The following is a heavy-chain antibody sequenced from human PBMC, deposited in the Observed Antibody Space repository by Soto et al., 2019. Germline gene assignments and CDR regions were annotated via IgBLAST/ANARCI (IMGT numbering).Heavy chain of an antibody. V-gene: IGHV3-15*07. Sequence: EVQLVESAGGLVKPGGSLRLSCVASGFSFNESWMNWVRQAPGQGLEWVGRIKTSAGGGATNYAAPVQGRFTISRDDSQNTLYLSMNRLRNEETAIYYCTTGSVEGIWGQGTTVIVSS. CDR3: TTGSVEGI. D-gene: IGHD2-15*01. J-gene: IGHJ6*02. CDR2: IKTSAGGGAT. CDR1: GFSFNESW.